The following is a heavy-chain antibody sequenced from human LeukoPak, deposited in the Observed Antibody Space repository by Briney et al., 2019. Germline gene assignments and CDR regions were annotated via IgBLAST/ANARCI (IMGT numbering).Heavy chain of an antibody. Sequence: GGSLRLSCAASGFTFSSYEMNWVRQAPGKGLEWVSYISSSGSTIYYADSVKGRFTISRDNAKNSLYLQMNSLRAEDTAVYYCARVVTTATTYGLGAFDIWGQGTMVTVSS. V-gene: IGHV3-48*03. D-gene: IGHD4-17*01. CDR3: ARVVTTATTYGLGAFDI. CDR1: GFTFSSYE. J-gene: IGHJ3*02. CDR2: ISSSGSTI.